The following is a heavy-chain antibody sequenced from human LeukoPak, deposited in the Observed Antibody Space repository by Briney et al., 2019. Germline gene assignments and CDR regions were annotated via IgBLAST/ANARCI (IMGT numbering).Heavy chain of an antibody. CDR2: VNQDGSEI. D-gene: IGHD3-10*01. Sequence: GGSLRLSCAASRFTFSSYWMNWVRQAPGKGLEWVANVNQDGSEIYYVDSVKGRFTISRDTSRKIVYLLMNSLRPEDTAVYYCTKPLMRDRWFGGSWGQGTLVTVSS. CDR1: RFTFSSYW. J-gene: IGHJ5*02. V-gene: IGHV3-7*01. CDR3: TKPLMRDRWFGGS.